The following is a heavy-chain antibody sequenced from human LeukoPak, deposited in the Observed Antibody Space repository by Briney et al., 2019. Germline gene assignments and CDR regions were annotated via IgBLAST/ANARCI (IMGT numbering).Heavy chain of an antibody. D-gene: IGHD2-2*01. J-gene: IGHJ3*02. CDR2: IYTSGST. Sequence: SETLSLTCTVSGGSISSYYWSWIRQPPGKGLEWIGYIYTSGSTNYNPSLKRRVTISVDTSKNQSSLKLSSVTAADTAVYYCARSWIPVVVPAVTHPLAFDIWGQGTMVTVSS. CDR1: GGSISSYY. V-gene: IGHV4-4*09. CDR3: ARSWIPVVVPAVTHPLAFDI.